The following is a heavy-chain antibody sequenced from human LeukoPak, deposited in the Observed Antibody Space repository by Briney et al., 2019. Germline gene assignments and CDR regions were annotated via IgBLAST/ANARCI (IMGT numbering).Heavy chain of an antibody. Sequence: SETLSLTCTVSGGSISSGGYYWSWIRQHPGKGLEWIGYIYYSGSTYYNPSLKSRVTISVDTPKNQFSLKLSSVTAADTAVYYCARERLSSGYFDYWGQGTLVTVSS. J-gene: IGHJ4*02. V-gene: IGHV4-31*03. CDR2: IYYSGST. D-gene: IGHD3-22*01. CDR3: ARERLSSGYFDY. CDR1: GGSISSGGYY.